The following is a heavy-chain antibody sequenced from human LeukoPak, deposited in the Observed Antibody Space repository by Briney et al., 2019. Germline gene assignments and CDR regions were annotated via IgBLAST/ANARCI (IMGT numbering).Heavy chain of an antibody. D-gene: IGHD2/OR15-2a*01. J-gene: IGHJ4*02. V-gene: IGHV3-9*01. CDR1: GFTFDNYA. CDR2: IAWNSGNT. Sequence: PGGSLRLSCAASGFTFDNYAMHWVRQAPGKGLEWVSGIAWNSGNTGFADSVKGRFTISRDNSKNTLYLQMNSLRAEGTAVYYCATAPSGVYALRHYWGQGTLVTVSS. CDR3: ATAPSGVYALRHY.